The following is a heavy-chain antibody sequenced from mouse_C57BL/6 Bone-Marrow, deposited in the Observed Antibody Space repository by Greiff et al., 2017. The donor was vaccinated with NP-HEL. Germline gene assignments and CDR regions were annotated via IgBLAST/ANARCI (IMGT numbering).Heavy chain of an antibody. CDR3: TGGSSYGFAY. J-gene: IGHJ3*01. CDR2: IDPENGDT. CDR1: GFNIKDDY. D-gene: IGHD1-1*01. Sequence: QQSGAELVRPGASVKLSCTASGFNIKDDYMHWVKQRPEQGLEWIGWIDPENGDTEYASKFQGKATITADTSSNTAYLQLSSLTSEDTAGYYCTGGSSYGFAYWGQGTLVTVSA. V-gene: IGHV14-4*01.